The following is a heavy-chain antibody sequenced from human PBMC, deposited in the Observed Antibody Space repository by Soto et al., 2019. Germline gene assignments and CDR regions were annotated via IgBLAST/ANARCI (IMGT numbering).Heavy chain of an antibody. CDR1: GYTFTSYG. CDR2: ISAYNGNT. D-gene: IGHD3-3*01. Sequence: QVQLVQSGAEVKKPGASVKVSCKASGYTFTSYGISWVRQAPGQGLEWMGWISAYNGNTNYAQKLQGRVTMTTETSKSTAYMELRSLRSDDTAVYYCARILRFLEWLFPYYYYYGMDVWGQGTTVTVSS. CDR3: ARILRFLEWLFPYYYYYGMDV. J-gene: IGHJ6*02. V-gene: IGHV1-18*01.